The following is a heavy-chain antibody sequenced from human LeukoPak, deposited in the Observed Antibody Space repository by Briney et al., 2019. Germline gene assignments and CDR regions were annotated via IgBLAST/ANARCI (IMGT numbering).Heavy chain of an antibody. D-gene: IGHD1-26*01. CDR2: IRSKANSYAT. CDR3: LGAMGY. J-gene: IGHJ4*02. Sequence: PGGSLKLSCAASGFTFSGSDMHWVRQASGKGLEWVGRIRSKANSYATAYAASVKGRFTISRDDSKNTAYLQMNSLKTEDTAVYYCLGAMGYWGQGTLLTVSS. CDR1: GFTFSGSD. V-gene: IGHV3-73*01.